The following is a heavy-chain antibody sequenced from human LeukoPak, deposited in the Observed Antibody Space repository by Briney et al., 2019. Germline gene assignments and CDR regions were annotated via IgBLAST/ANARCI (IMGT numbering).Heavy chain of an antibody. D-gene: IGHD5-12*01. V-gene: IGHV4-34*01. Sequence: NPSETLSLTCAVCGGSFSGYYWSWIRQPPGKGLEWIGEINHSGSTNYNPSLKSRVTISVDTSKNQFSLKLSSVTAADTAVYYCARVYSGYDAFDYWGQGTLVTVPS. CDR2: INHSGST. J-gene: IGHJ4*02. CDR3: ARVYSGYDAFDY. CDR1: GGSFSGYY.